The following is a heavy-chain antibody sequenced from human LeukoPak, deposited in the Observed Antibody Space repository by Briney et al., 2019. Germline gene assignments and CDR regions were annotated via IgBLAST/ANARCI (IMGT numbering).Heavy chain of an antibody. CDR3: ARGHYSNPNFDY. V-gene: IGHV3-30*04. Sequence: GGSLRLSCAASGFTFSSYAMHWVRQAPGKGLEWVAVISYDGSKKYYADSVKGRFTISRDNAKNSLYPQMNSLRAEDTAVYYCARGHYSNPNFDYWGQGTLVTVSS. CDR2: ISYDGSKK. CDR1: GFTFSSYA. D-gene: IGHD4-11*01. J-gene: IGHJ4*02.